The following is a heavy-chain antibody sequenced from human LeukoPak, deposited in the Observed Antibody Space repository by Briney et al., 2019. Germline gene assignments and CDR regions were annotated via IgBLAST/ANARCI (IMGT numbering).Heavy chain of an antibody. J-gene: IGHJ6*02. CDR3: ARIACTGGNRKPYYYYGLDV. V-gene: IGHV3-33*01. CDR1: GFTFSTYG. Sequence: GGSPRLSCAASGFTFSTYGMHWVRQAPGKGLEWVAVIWYDGSIKYYADSVKGRFTFSRDNSKSTMYLQMNSLRAEDTAVYYCARIACTGGNRKPYYYYGLDVWGQGTTVTVSS. D-gene: IGHD2-8*02. CDR2: IWYDGSIK.